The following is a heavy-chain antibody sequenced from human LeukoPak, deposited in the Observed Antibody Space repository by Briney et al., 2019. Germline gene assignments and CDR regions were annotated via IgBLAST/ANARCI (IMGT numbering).Heavy chain of an antibody. D-gene: IGHD6-25*01. CDR2: IYSSGST. J-gene: IGHJ3*02. CDR1: GFTLSSNY. V-gene: IGHV3-53*01. CDR3: ARHLSGDDI. Sequence: GGSLRLSCEASGFTLSSNYMSWVRQAPGKGLEWVSIIYSSGSTYYADSVKGRFTISRDNSKNTLYLQMNSLRDEDTAAYYCARHLSGDDIWGQGTMVTVSS.